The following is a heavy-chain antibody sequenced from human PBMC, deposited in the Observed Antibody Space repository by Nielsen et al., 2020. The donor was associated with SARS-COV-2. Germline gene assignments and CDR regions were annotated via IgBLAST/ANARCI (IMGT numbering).Heavy chain of an antibody. D-gene: IGHD1-26*01. Sequence: WIRQPPGKGLEWVSAISGSGGSTYYADSVKGRFTISRDNSKNTLYLQMNSLRAEDTAVYYCARADSGKFDYWGQGTLVTVSS. V-gene: IGHV3-23*01. CDR3: ARADSGKFDY. CDR2: ISGSGGST. J-gene: IGHJ4*02.